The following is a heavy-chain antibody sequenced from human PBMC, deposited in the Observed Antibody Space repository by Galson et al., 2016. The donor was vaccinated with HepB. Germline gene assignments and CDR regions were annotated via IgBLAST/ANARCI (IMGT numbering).Heavy chain of an antibody. V-gene: IGHV3-66*02. CDR3: ARDPGLRNGMGG. Sequence: SLRLSCAVSGFTVSSDYMSWVRQAPGKELEWVSVIYSGGDTYYADSVKGRFTISRDNSKKTLYLQMSSLRTEDTAVYFCARDPGLRNGMGGWGKGTTVTVSS. CDR2: IYSGGDT. CDR1: GFTVSSDY. J-gene: IGHJ6*04. D-gene: IGHD4-17*01.